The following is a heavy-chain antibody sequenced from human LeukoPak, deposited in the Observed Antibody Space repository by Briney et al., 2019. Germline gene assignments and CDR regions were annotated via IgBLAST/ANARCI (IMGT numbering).Heavy chain of an antibody. CDR2: ISKDGSNE. J-gene: IGHJ4*02. V-gene: IGHV3-30*03. D-gene: IGHD2-15*01. CDR3: ATYADYGGSWPLDY. Sequence: GGSLRLSCAASGLTFTKYAMHWVRQAPGKGLEWVALISKDGSNEDCVDSVKGRFTISRDNSKNTVFLQMNTLRGEDTAVYYCATYADYGGSWPLDYWGQGTLVIISS. CDR1: GLTFTKYA.